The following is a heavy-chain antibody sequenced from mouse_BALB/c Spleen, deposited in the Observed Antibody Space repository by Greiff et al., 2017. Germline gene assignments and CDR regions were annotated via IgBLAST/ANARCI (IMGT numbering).Heavy chain of an antibody. Sequence: EVKSVESGGGLVQPGGSLKLSCAASGFTFSSYGMSWVRQTPDKRLELVATINSNGGSTYYPDSVKGRFTISRDNAKNTLYLQMSSLKSEDTAMYYCARDSYYGSSYGYYFDYWGQGTTLTVSS. V-gene: IGHV5-6-3*01. D-gene: IGHD1-1*01. CDR1: GFTFSSYG. CDR2: INSNGGST. CDR3: ARDSYYGSSYGYYFDY. J-gene: IGHJ2*01.